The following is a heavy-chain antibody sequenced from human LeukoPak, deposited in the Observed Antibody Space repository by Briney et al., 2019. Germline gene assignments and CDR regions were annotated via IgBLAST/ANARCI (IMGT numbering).Heavy chain of an antibody. CDR1: GAAISTSY. J-gene: IGHJ4*02. D-gene: IGHD3-3*01. V-gene: IGHV4-4*07. Sequence: PSETLSLTCTVSGAAISTSYWRWIRQPAARGLEWVGRIYPIGCNNFNPTGTTNYNPSLTSRVIKPLDKSQKQFSLRLTSVTAADTAVYYCARDSPYRTLTNFYPAHFDYWGQGLLVTVSS. CDR2: IYPIGCNNFNPTGTT. CDR3: ARDSPYRTLTNFYPAHFDY.